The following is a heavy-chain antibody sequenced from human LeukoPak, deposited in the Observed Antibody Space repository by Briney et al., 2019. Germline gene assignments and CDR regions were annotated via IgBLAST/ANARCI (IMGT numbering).Heavy chain of an antibody. CDR3: AKSILTGYYPTDY. D-gene: IGHD3-9*01. V-gene: IGHV3-30*02. CDR2: IWYDGSNK. J-gene: IGHJ4*02. Sequence: GGSLRLSCAASGFTFSYYGMHWVRQAPGKGLEWVAVIWYDGSNKYYADSVKGRFTISRDNSKNTLYLQMNSLRAEDTAVYYCAKSILTGYYPTDYWGQGTLVTVSS. CDR1: GFTFSYYG.